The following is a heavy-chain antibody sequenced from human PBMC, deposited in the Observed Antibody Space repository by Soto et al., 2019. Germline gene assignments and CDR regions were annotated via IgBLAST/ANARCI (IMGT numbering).Heavy chain of an antibody. CDR2: IIPILGIA. D-gene: IGHD5-12*01. J-gene: IGHJ6*03. CDR3: AGYRGYDPYQNYYYMDV. CDR1: GGTFSSYT. Sequence: SVKVSCKASGGTFSSYTISWVRQAPGQGLEWMGRIIPILGIANYAQKFQGRVTITADKSTSTAYMELSSLRSEDTAVYYCAGYRGYDPYQNYYYMDVWGKGTTVTVSS. V-gene: IGHV1-69*02.